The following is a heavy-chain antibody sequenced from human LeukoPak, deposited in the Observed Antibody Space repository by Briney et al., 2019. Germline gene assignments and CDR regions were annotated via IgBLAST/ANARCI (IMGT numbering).Heavy chain of an antibody. Sequence: GGSLRLSCAASGFTFDDYAMHWVRQAPGKGLEWVSGISWNSGYIDYADSVKGRFTISRDNAKNSLYLQMNSLRAEDTALYYCAKDGGNYGAYRGGLLFDYWGQGTLVTVSS. CDR3: AKDGGNYGAYRGGLLFDY. CDR1: GFTFDDYA. CDR2: ISWNSGYI. V-gene: IGHV3-9*01. J-gene: IGHJ4*02. D-gene: IGHD4-17*01.